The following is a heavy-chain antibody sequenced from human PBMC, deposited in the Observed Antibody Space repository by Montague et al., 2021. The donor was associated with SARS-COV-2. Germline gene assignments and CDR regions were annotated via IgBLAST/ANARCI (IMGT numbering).Heavy chain of an antibody. V-gene: IGHV2-70*01. J-gene: IGHJ4*02. Sequence: PALVKPTQTLTLTCTFSGFSLSTSGMCVSWIRQPPGKALEWLALXDWDDDKYYSTSLKTRLTISKDTSKNQVVLTMTNMDPVDTATYYCARNRDYDILTGSYSGFDYWGQGTLVTVSS. CDR3: ARNRDYDILTGSYSGFDY. D-gene: IGHD3-9*01. CDR2: XDWDDDK. CDR1: GFSLSTSGMC.